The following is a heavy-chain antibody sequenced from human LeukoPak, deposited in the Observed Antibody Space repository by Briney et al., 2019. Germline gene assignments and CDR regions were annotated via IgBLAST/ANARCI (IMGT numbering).Heavy chain of an antibody. V-gene: IGHV4-39*07. D-gene: IGHD3-16*02. J-gene: IGHJ4*02. Sequence: PSETLSLTCTVSGGSISSSDYYWAWIRQPPGKGLEWIGSTNYSGSTYYNPSLKSRVTISVDTSKNQFSMKLSSVTAADTAVYYCARYIWGSYPTFEDYWGQGSLVTVSS. CDR1: GGSISSSDYY. CDR2: TNYSGST. CDR3: ARYIWGSYPTFEDY.